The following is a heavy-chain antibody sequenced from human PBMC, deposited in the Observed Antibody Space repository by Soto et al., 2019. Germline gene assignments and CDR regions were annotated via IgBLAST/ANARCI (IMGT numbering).Heavy chain of an antibody. CDR3: AYNREGSLIY. D-gene: IGHD1-20*01. Sequence: QITLKESGPTPVKPTQTLTLTCTFTGFPISTSGVGVGWIRQPPGKALEWLARIHWNDDKNYRPSLESRLTISKGSSKSQVVLTMTNMDPVATATYYCAYNREGSLIYWGQGGLVTVSS. J-gene: IGHJ4*02. V-gene: IGHV2-5*01. CDR2: IHWNDDK. CDR1: GFPISTSGVG.